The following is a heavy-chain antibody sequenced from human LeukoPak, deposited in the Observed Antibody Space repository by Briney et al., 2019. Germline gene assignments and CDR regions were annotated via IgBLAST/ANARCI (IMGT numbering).Heavy chain of an antibody. CDR2: ISGSGGST. Sequence: GGSLRLSCAASGLTFSSYAMSWFRQAPGKGLEWVSAISGSGGSTYYADSVKGRFTISRDNSKNTLYLQMNSLRAEDTAVYYCAKDEYYYDSSGHFDYWGQGTLVTVSS. V-gene: IGHV3-23*01. D-gene: IGHD3-22*01. CDR3: AKDEYYYDSSGHFDY. CDR1: GLTFSSYA. J-gene: IGHJ4*02.